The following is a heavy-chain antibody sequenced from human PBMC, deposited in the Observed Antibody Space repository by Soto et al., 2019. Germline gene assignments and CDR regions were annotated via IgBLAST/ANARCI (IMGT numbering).Heavy chain of an antibody. CDR1: EFTFSSYA. D-gene: IGHD2-15*01. Sequence: GSLRLSCASSEFTFSSYAMSWVRQSPGKGLEWVSTISGSGQSTYYADSVKGRFTISRDNSENTLYLQMNSLRAEDTALYYCAKLRSTVVVAATNYWGQGTLVTVSS. CDR3: AKLRSTVVVAATNY. J-gene: IGHJ4*02. V-gene: IGHV3-23*01. CDR2: ISGSGQST.